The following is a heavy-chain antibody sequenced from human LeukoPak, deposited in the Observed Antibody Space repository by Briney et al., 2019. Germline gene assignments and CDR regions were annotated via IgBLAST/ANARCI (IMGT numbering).Heavy chain of an antibody. V-gene: IGHV1-18*04. J-gene: IGHJ6*04. Sequence: ASVKVYCKASGYTFTSYGISWVRQAPGQGLEWMGWISAYNGNTNYAQKLQGRVTMTTDTSTSTAYMELRSLRSDDTAVYYCARVVRGSDYYYYGMDVWGKGTTVTVSS. D-gene: IGHD3-10*01. CDR1: GYTFTSYG. CDR3: ARVVRGSDYYYYGMDV. CDR2: ISAYNGNT.